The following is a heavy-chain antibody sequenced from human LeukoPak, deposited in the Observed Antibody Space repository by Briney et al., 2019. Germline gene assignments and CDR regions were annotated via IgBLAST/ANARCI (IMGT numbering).Heavy chain of an antibody. V-gene: IGHV1-18*01. CDR2: ISAYNGNT. Sequence: ASVKVSCKASGYTFTSYGISWVRQAPGQVLEWMGWISAYNGNTNYAQKLQGRVNMTTDTSTSTAYMELRSLRSDDTAVYYCARVAGYCSSTSCYASRVYFDYWGQGTLVTVSS. CDR3: ARVAGYCSSTSCYASRVYFDY. J-gene: IGHJ4*02. D-gene: IGHD2-2*01. CDR1: GYTFTSYG.